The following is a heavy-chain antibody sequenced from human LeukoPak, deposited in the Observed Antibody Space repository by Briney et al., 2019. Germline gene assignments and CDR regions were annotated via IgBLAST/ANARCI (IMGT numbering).Heavy chain of an antibody. J-gene: IGHJ4*02. CDR1: GFTFSSYS. D-gene: IGHD4-17*01. CDR2: ISGSGDTT. V-gene: IGHV3-23*01. Sequence: GGSLRLSCAASGFTFSSYSMSWVRQGPGTGLEWVSAISGSGDTTFYADSVKGRFTISRDNSKNTLFLQVNSLRVEDTAVYSCAKELTTERTPGVDSWGQGTLVTVSS. CDR3: AKELTTERTPGVDS.